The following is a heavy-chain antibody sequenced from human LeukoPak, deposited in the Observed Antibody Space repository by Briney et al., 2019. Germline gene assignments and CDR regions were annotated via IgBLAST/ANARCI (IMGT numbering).Heavy chain of an antibody. CDR3: ARRLTQYDCFDP. V-gene: IGHV6-1*01. Sequence: SGPGLVKSSQTLSLTCAISGDSVSSNSVTWHWIRQSPSRGLEWLCRTYYRSTWYNDYAVSVRGRITVNPDTSKNQFSLHLNSVTPEDTAVYYCARRLTQYDCFDPWGQGILVTVSS. J-gene: IGHJ5*02. D-gene: IGHD2-2*01. CDR1: GDSVSSNSVT. CDR2: TYYRSTWYN.